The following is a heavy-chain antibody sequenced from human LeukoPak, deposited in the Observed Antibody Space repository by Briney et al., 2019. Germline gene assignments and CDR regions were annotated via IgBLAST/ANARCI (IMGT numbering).Heavy chain of an antibody. D-gene: IGHD3-10*01. V-gene: IGHV1-3*01. Sequence: ASVKVSCKASGYTFTSYAMHRVRQAPGQRLEWMGWINAGNGNKKYSQKFQGRVTITRDTSASTAYMELSSLRSEDTAVYYCARDLPTYYYGSGSYGDFDYWGQGTLVTVSS. CDR1: GYTFTSYA. CDR2: INAGNGNK. J-gene: IGHJ4*02. CDR3: ARDLPTYYYGSGSYGDFDY.